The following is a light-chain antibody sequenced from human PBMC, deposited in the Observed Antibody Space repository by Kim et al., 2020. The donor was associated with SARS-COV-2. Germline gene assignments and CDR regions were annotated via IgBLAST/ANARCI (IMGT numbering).Light chain of an antibody. Sequence: ATINCKSNQSVFYRCNNKDYLAWYQQKPGQPPKLLIYWASTRESGVPDRFSGSGSGTDFTLTISSLQAEDVAVYYCQQYYSTPWTFGQGTKVDIK. CDR1: QSVFYRCNNKDY. J-gene: IGKJ1*01. CDR2: WAS. CDR3: QQYYSTPWT. V-gene: IGKV4-1*01.